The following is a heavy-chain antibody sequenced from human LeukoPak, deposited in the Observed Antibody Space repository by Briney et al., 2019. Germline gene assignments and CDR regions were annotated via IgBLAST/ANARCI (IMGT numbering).Heavy chain of an antibody. J-gene: IGHJ3*02. Sequence: PGGSLRLSCAASGFTFNTYAITWVRQPPGKGLEWVSGISGSGGSTSYADSVKGRFTISRDNAKNSLYLQMNSLRAEDTALYFCVIETWFRFTIWGQGTTVTVSS. V-gene: IGHV3-23*01. CDR2: ISGSGGST. CDR3: VIETWFRFTI. D-gene: IGHD3-10*01. CDR1: GFTFNTYA.